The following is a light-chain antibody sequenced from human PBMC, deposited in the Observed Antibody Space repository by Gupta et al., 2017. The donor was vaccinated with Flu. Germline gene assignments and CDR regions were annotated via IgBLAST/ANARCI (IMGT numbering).Light chain of an antibody. CDR3: QQYDAYPWT. CDR1: QSISDW. V-gene: IGKV1-5*03. Sequence: PSTLAASLGDRVTITCRASQSISDWLTWYQQKPGTAPKRLIYKASTLESGVPSRFSGSGSGTEFTLTINNLQPDDFATYYCQQYDAYPWTFGQGTKVEIK. CDR2: KAS. J-gene: IGKJ1*01.